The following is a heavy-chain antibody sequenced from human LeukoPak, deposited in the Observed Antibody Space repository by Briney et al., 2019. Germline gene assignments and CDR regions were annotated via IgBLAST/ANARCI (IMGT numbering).Heavy chain of an antibody. Sequence: GASVKVSCKASGYTFTGYYMHWVRQAPGQGLKWMGWINPNSDGTNYAQKFQGRVTMTRDTSISTAYMELSRLRSDDTAVYYCARGGYSSSWYPRAEYFQHWGQGTLVTVSS. D-gene: IGHD6-13*01. CDR3: ARGGYSSSWYPRAEYFQH. V-gene: IGHV1-2*02. J-gene: IGHJ1*01. CDR2: INPNSDGT. CDR1: GYTFTGYY.